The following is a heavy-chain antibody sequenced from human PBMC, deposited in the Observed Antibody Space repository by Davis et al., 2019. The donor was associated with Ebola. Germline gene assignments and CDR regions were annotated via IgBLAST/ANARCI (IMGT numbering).Heavy chain of an antibody. Sequence: GGSLRLSCAASGFTFSNAWMNWVRQAPGKGLEWVSGISGSGATTYYADSVKGRFTISRDKSKNTLYLQMNSLRADDTALYYCAKGGARYFYHYYGMDVWGQGTTVTVSS. D-gene: IGHD2/OR15-2a*01. V-gene: IGHV3-23*01. CDR1: GFTFSNAW. CDR3: AKGGARYFYHYYGMDV. CDR2: ISGSGATT. J-gene: IGHJ6*02.